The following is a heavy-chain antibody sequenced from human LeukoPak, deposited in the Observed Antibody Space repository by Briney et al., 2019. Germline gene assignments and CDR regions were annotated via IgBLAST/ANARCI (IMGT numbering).Heavy chain of an antibody. J-gene: IGHJ4*02. CDR1: GFIFNNYA. V-gene: IGHV3-9*01. CDR2: ISWNSGSI. Sequence: GGSLRLTCAGSGFIFNNYAMHWVRQPPGKGLEWVSGISWNSGSIDYADSVKGRFTISRDNAKNSLYLQMNSLRVEDTAFYYCAKDNRRHYTSGPNPDSLHWGQGALVTVSS. D-gene: IGHD6-19*01. CDR3: AKDNRRHYTSGPNPDSLH.